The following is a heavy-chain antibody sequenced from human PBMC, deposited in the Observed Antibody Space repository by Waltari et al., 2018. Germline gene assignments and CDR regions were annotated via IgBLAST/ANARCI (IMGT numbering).Heavy chain of an antibody. D-gene: IGHD3-3*01. J-gene: IGHJ4*02. V-gene: IGHV5-10-1*03. CDR2: LDPKDSYT. Sequence: EVQLVQSGAEVKKPGESLSISCKGSGYSFTNYWISWMRQMPGKGLEWMWRLDPKDSYTNYGPSFECHVCISVVNSISAAYLQWSCLKASDTAMYYCAIHPTSFWSGYYFGYWGQGTLVTVSS. CDR3: AIHPTSFWSGYYFGY. CDR1: GYSFTNYW.